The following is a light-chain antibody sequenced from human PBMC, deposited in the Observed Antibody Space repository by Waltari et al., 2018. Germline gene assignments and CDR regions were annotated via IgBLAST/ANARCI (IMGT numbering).Light chain of an antibody. CDR2: HTS. Sequence: EIVLTQSPGTLSLSPGARATLSFRASQGVGKYLAWYQQRPGQAPRLLLYHTSIRATGIPDRFSGSGYGTDFSLTISRLEPEDFAVYYCQKYDFLPATFGQGTTVEIK. CDR1: QGVGKY. V-gene: IGKV3-20*01. J-gene: IGKJ1*01. CDR3: QKYDFLPAT.